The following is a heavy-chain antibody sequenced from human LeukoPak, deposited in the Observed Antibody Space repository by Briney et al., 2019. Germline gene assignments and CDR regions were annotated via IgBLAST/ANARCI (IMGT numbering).Heavy chain of an antibody. J-gene: IGHJ4*02. V-gene: IGHV1-69*06. Sequence: ASVKVSCKASGGTFSSYAISWVRQAPGQGLEWMGGIIPIFGTANYAQKFQGRVTITADKSTSTAYMELSSLRSEDTAVYYCARNRRAVAGQFGDFDYWGQGTLVTVSS. D-gene: IGHD6-19*01. CDR1: GGTFSSYA. CDR2: IIPIFGTA. CDR3: ARNRRAVAGQFGDFDY.